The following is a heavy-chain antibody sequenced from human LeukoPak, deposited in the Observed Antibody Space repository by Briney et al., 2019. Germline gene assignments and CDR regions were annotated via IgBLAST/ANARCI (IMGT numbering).Heavy chain of an antibody. Sequence: GGSLRLSCAASGFIFNDRGFNWVRQAPGKGLEWVSYISSSGSTIYYADSVKGRFTISRDNAKNSLYLQMNSLRAEDTAVYYCARGPGIAVEPWFDPWGQGTLVTVSS. CDR2: ISSSGSTI. J-gene: IGHJ5*02. D-gene: IGHD6-19*01. CDR3: ARGPGIAVEPWFDP. V-gene: IGHV3-48*04. CDR1: GFIFNDRG.